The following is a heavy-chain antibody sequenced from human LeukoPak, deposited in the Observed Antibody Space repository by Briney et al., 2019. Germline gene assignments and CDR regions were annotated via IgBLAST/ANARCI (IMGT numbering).Heavy chain of an antibody. CDR3: AKSGIKAPNYYGSGSQHNWFDP. V-gene: IGHV3-23*01. CDR2: ISSSGGST. Sequence: PGGSLRLSCAASGFTFSSYAMSLVRQAPGKGLEWVSAISSSGGSTYYADSVKGRFTISRGNSKNTLYLQMNSLRAEDTAVYYCAKSGIKAPNYYGSGSQHNWFDPWGQGTLVTVSS. CDR1: GFTFSSYA. J-gene: IGHJ5*02. D-gene: IGHD3-10*01.